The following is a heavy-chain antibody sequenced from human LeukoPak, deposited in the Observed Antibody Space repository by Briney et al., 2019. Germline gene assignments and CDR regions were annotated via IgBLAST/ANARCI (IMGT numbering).Heavy chain of an antibody. CDR1: GYSFNTYW. D-gene: IGHD5-24*01. CDR3: ARGGEGYNDLFDY. J-gene: IGHJ4*02. CDR2: IYPGDSDT. Sequence: GESLKISCRGSGYSFNTYWIGWVRQMPGKGLEWMGIIYPGDSDTRYSPSFQGQVTISADKSISTAYLQWSSLKASDTAMYYCARGGEGYNDLFDYWGQGTLVTVSS. V-gene: IGHV5-51*01.